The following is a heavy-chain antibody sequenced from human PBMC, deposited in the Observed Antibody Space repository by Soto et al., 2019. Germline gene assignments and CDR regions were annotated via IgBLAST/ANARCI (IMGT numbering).Heavy chain of an antibody. CDR1: GITPEQNA. CDR3: AKDEGAAVESPGD. Sequence: EVHLVESGGGLEQPGGSLRLSCAVSGITPEQNAMHWVRQTPGKGLEWVSGIFWESGGTGYADSVQGRFTISRDNTNSHLYLQMNSLGSDDTALYYCAKDEGAAVESPGDWGQGTLVTVSS. CDR2: IFWESGGT. V-gene: IGHV3-9*02. D-gene: IGHD6-13*01. J-gene: IGHJ4*02.